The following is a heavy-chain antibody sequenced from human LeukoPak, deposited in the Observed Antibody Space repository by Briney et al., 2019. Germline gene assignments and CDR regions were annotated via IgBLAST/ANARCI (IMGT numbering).Heavy chain of an antibody. Sequence: VKPSETLSLTCTVSGGSISSSSYYWGWIRQPPGKGLEWNGSIYYSGSTYYNPSLKSRVTISVDTSKNQFSLKLSSVTAADTAVYYCASRGSPGYCSSTSCYVGDWFDPWGQGTLVTVSS. CDR1: GGSISSSSYY. CDR3: ASRGSPGYCSSTSCYVGDWFDP. V-gene: IGHV4-39*01. D-gene: IGHD2-2*01. CDR2: IYYSGST. J-gene: IGHJ5*02.